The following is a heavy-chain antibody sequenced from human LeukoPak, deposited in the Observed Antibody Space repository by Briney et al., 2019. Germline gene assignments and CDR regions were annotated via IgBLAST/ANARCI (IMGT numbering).Heavy chain of an antibody. D-gene: IGHD3-22*01. CDR3: AKVMDSYDSSGYYPRDYYYYGMDV. CDR1: GFTFSSYA. V-gene: IGHV3-23*01. J-gene: IGHJ6*02. Sequence: PGGSLRLSCAASGFTFSSYAMSWVRQAPGKGLEWVSAISGSGGSTYYADSVKGRFTISRDNSKNTLYLQMNSLRAEDTAVYYCAKVMDSYDSSGYYPRDYYYYGMDVWGQGTLVTVSS. CDR2: ISGSGGST.